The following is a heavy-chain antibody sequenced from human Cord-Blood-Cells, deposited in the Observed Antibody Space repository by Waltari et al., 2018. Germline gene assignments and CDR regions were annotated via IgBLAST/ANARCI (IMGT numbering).Heavy chain of an antibody. CDR2: ITYEGSNK. CDR3: VKENQAFDI. Sequence: QVQLVESGGGVVQPGGSLRLSCAASGFTFSSYGMHWVRQAPGKGREWVAFITYEGSNKYYANSVKGRFTISRDNSKNTLYLQMNSLRAEDTAVYYCVKENQAFDIWGQGTMVTVSS. CDR1: GFTFSSYG. J-gene: IGHJ3*02. D-gene: IGHD2-2*01. V-gene: IGHV3-30*02.